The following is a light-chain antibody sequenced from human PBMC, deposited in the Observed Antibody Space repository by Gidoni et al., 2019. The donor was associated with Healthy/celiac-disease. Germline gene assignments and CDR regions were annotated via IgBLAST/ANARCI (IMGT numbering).Light chain of an antibody. CDR1: ALPKQY. CDR2: KDN. Sequence: SYELTQQPSVSVSPGQTARITCSGDALPKQYSYWYQQKPGQAPVLVIYKDNERPSGIPERFSGSSSGTTVTLTISGVQAEDEADYYCQSADNSGTYGLFGGGTKLTVL. J-gene: IGLJ2*01. CDR3: QSADNSGTYGL. V-gene: IGLV3-25*03.